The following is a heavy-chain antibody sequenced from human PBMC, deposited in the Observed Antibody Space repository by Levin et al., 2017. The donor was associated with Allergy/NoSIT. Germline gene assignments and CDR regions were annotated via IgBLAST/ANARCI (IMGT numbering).Heavy chain of an antibody. CDR1: GGSFSGYY. D-gene: IGHD6-19*01. V-gene: IGHV4-34*01. CDR2: INHSGST. J-gene: IGHJ4*02. CDR3: ARMRPGYSSGWYISGTLPGPLDY. Sequence: ASETLSLTCAVYGGSFSGYYWSWIRQPPGKGLEWIGEINHSGSTNYNPSLKSRVTISVDTSKNQFSLKLSSVTAADTAVYYCARMRPGYSSGWYISGTLPGPLDYWGQGTLVTVSS.